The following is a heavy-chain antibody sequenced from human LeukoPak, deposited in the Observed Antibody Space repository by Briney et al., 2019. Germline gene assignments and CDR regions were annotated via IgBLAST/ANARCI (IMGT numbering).Heavy chain of an antibody. V-gene: IGHV4-39*01. D-gene: IGHD1-26*01. CDR1: GGSIDSKRYS. CDR2: IDYGGSP. J-gene: IGHJ4*02. CDR3: ARRGGSFWELVY. Sequence: SETLSLTCTVSGGSIDSKRYSWGWIRQPPGKGLEWIGSIDYGGSPNYNPSLKSRLSITVDTSKNQFSLKLTSVTAADTAVYYCARRGGSFWELVYWGQGTLVTVSS.